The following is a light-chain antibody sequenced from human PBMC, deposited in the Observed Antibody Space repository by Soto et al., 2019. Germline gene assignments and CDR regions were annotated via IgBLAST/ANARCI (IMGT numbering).Light chain of an antibody. CDR2: EVT. CDR3: SSYAGNNVVI. Sequence: QSALTQPPSASGSPRQSVTISCTGTSSDVGGYNHVSWYQQHPGKVPKLLIYEVTRRPSGVPDRFSGSKSGNTASLTVSALQAEDEAHYYCSSYAGNNVVIFGGGTKLTVL. J-gene: IGLJ2*01. CDR1: SSDVGGYNH. V-gene: IGLV2-8*01.